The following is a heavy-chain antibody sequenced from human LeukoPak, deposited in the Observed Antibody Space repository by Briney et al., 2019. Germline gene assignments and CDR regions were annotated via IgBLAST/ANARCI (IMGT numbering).Heavy chain of an antibody. J-gene: IGHJ4*02. CDR2: ISSSSSYI. D-gene: IGHD4-23*01. CDR1: GFTFSSYS. V-gene: IGHV3-21*01. CDR3: AKTTVVTPEADY. Sequence: GGSLRLSCAASGFTFSSYSMNWVRQAPGKGLEWVSSISSSSSYIYYAESVKGRFTISRDNAKNSLYLQMNSLRAEDTAVYYCAKTTVVTPEADYWGQGTLVTVSS.